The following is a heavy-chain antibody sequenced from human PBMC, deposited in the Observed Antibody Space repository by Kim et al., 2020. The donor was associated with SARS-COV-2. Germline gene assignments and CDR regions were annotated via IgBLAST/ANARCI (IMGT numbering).Heavy chain of an antibody. Sequence: SETLSLTCTVSGGSISSYYWSWIRQPPGKGLEWIGYIYYSGSTNYNPSLKSRVTISVDTSKNQFSLKLSSVTAADTAVYYCARAVGSGSGWYYYYYGMDVWGQGTTVTVSS. V-gene: IGHV4-59*01. J-gene: IGHJ6*02. CDR3: ARAVGSGSGWYYYYYGMDV. D-gene: IGHD6-19*01. CDR1: GGSISSYY. CDR2: IYYSGST.